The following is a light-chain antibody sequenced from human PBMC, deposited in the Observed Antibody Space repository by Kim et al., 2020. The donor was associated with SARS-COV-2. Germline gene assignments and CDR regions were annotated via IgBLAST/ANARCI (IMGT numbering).Light chain of an antibody. CDR3: QQANSFPIT. V-gene: IGKV1D-12*01. J-gene: IGKJ5*01. CDR2: AAS. CDR1: QGISGW. Sequence: ASVGDRVTITWRASQGISGWLDWYQQKPGKAPKLLIYAASSLQSGVPSRFSGSGSGTDFTLTISSLQPEDFATYYCQQANSFPITFGQGTRLEIK.